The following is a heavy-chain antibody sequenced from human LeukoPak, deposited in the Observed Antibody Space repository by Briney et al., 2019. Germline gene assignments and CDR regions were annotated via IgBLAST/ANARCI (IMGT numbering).Heavy chain of an antibody. V-gene: IGHV4-39*01. CDR3: ARSRQITGYSSSWYFDDAFDI. CDR2: IYYSGST. J-gene: IGHJ3*02. D-gene: IGHD6-13*01. CDR1: GGSISSSSYY. Sequence: SETLSLTCTVSGGSISSSSYYWGWIRQPPGKGLEWIGSIYYSGSTYYNPSLKSRVTISVDTSKNQFSLKLSSVTAADTAVYYCARSRQITGYSSSWYFDDAFDIWGQGTMVTASS.